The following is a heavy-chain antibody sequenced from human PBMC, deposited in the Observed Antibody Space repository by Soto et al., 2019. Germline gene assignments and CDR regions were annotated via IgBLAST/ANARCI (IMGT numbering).Heavy chain of an antibody. CDR1: GFSLSTSGVG. CDR3: IRRSGGGDCLQSYATLYYNSMDG. CDR2: IYWDDDK. J-gene: IGHJ6*01. V-gene: IGHV2-5*02. D-gene: IGHD2-21*02. Sequence: QITLKESGPTLVKPTQTLTLTCTFSGFSLSTSGVGVGWIRQPPGKALEWLALIYWDDDKRYSPSLRSRLTISKDTTKKQVVPTTTNTDPVDTATSYCIRRSGGGDCLQSYATLYYNSMDGWGPGTTGSVSS.